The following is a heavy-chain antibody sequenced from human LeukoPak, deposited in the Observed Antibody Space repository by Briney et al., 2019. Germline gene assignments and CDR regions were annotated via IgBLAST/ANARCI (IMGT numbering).Heavy chain of an antibody. J-gene: IGHJ4*02. Sequence: GGSLRLSCAASGFTFSIYAVSWVRQAPGKGLEWVSAISGSGGSTYYADSVKGRFTISRDNSKNTLYLQMNSLRAEDTAVYYCAKDPPLGYTNDYWGQGTLVTVSS. CDR3: AKDPPLGYTNDY. CDR2: ISGSGGST. D-gene: IGHD6-13*01. CDR1: GFTFSIYA. V-gene: IGHV3-23*01.